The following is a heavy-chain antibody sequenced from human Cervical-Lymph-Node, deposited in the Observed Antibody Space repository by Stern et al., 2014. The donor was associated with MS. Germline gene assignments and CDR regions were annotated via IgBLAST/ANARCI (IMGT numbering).Heavy chain of an antibody. J-gene: IGHJ4*02. CDR3: ARARVGDYARSPHLDS. V-gene: IGHV3-21*01. CDR2: ISNNSTHT. CDR1: GFTFSHYS. D-gene: IGHD4-17*01. Sequence: MQLVQSGGGLVKPGESLRLSCDASGFTFSHYSINWVRQAPGKGLEWISSISNNSTHTYYAYSVEGRFTISRDSAKDSVSLHMVSLRAEDTAVYYCARARVGDYARSPHLDSWGQGTLVTVSS.